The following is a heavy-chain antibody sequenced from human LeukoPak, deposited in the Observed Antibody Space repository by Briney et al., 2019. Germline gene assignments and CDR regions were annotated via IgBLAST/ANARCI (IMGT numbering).Heavy chain of an antibody. J-gene: IGHJ3*02. D-gene: IGHD5-18*01. Sequence: SETLSLTCTVSGVSISSSDYYWGWIRQPPGKGLEWIGSIYYSGRTYYNPPLKSRVSISEDTSKNQFSLKLSSVTAADTAVYYCARHRTAINRYGPYGAFDIWGQGTMVTASS. CDR1: GVSISSSDYY. CDR3: ARHRTAINRYGPYGAFDI. CDR2: IYYSGRT. V-gene: IGHV4-39*01.